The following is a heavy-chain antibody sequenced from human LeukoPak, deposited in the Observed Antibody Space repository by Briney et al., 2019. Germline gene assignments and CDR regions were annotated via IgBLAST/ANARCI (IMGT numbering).Heavy chain of an antibody. Sequence: GGSLRLSCAASGFTFSSYAMSWVRQAPGKGLEWVSGISTSGGSTSYADSVKGRFTISRDNPRNTLHMQMNSLRVEDTAVYYCAIMHRYYDGSGHRVQGGQGSGVTVSS. V-gene: IGHV3-23*01. D-gene: IGHD3-22*01. CDR2: ISTSGGST. J-gene: IGHJ4*02. CDR1: GFTFSSYA. CDR3: AIMHRYYDGSGHRVQ.